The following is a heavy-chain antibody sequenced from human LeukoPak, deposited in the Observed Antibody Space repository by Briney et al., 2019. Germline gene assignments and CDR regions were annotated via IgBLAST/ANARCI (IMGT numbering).Heavy chain of an antibody. CDR3: SKARIVGPPTPLRF. CDR1: PFTFSSYG. Sequence: GGSLRLSCAASPFTFSSYGLHWVRQAPGKGLEWVAYIQYDGSNQQYADSVKGRFSISRDSSKNILYLQMNSLRAEDTAVYYCSKARIVGPPTPLRFWGQGTLVTVSS. V-gene: IGHV3-30*02. CDR2: IQYDGSNQ. D-gene: IGHD1-26*01. J-gene: IGHJ4*02.